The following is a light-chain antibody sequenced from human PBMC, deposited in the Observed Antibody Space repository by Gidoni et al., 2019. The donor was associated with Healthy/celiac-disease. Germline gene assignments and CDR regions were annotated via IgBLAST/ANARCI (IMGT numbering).Light chain of an antibody. CDR2: DNT. Sequence: QSVLTQPPSVSASPGPKDTISCSGSSSKIGNNYVSWYKQLPGTAPKLLIYDNTKRPSGIPDRFSGSKSGTSATLGITGLQTGDEADYYCGTWDSSLSAGVFGGGTKLT. CDR3: GTWDSSLSAGV. V-gene: IGLV1-51*01. J-gene: IGLJ2*01. CDR1: SSKIGNNY.